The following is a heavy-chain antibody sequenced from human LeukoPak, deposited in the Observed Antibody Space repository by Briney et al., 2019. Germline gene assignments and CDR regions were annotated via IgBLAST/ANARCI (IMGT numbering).Heavy chain of an antibody. CDR1: GFTFSSYA. J-gene: IGHJ5*02. V-gene: IGHV3-23*01. CDR3: AKDQTDDFWSGYYNWFDP. Sequence: PGGSLRLSCAASGFTFSSYAMSWVRQAPGKGLEWVSAISGSGGSTYYADSVKGRFTISRDNSKNTLYLRMNSLRAEDTAVYYCAKDQTDDFWSGYYNWFDPWGQGTLVTVSS. CDR2: ISGSGGST. D-gene: IGHD3-3*01.